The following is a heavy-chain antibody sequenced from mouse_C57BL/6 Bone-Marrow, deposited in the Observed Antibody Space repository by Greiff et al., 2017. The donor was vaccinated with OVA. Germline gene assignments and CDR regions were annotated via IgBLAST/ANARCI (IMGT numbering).Heavy chain of an antibody. Sequence: EVQLVESGGGLVKPGGSLNLSCAASCFPFSDSGMHWFRHAPEKGLAWVAYLSSGRCTIYYADTVKVRITRARDNAKNTLFQQMTSLRSEDTAMYYGARTYYTYWYFDDWGTGTTVTVSS. J-gene: IGHJ1*03. D-gene: IGHD1-1*01. CDR3: ARTYYTYWYFDD. CDR2: LSSGRCTI. V-gene: IGHV5-17*01. CDR1: CFPFSDSG.